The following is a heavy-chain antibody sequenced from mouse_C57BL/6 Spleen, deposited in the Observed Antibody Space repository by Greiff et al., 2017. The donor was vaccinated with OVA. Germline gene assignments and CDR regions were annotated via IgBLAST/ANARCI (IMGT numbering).Heavy chain of an antibody. V-gene: IGHV1-9*01. CDR2: ILPGSGST. Sequence: QVQLQQSGAELMKPGASVKLSCKATGYTFTGYWIEWVKQRPGHGLGWIGEILPGSGSTNYNEKFKGKAPFTADTSANTAYMQLSSLTTEDSAIYYCARSITTVDYAMDYWGQGTSVTVSS. CDR3: ARSITTVDYAMDY. D-gene: IGHD1-1*01. J-gene: IGHJ4*01. CDR1: GYTFTGYW.